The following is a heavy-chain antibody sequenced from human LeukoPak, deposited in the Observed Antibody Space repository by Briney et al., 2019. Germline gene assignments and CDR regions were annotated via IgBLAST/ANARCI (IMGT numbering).Heavy chain of an antibody. Sequence: GGSLRLSCAASGTTFDSHYMTWVRQTPEKGLEWVANINQDGSEKNYVDSVKGRFTISRDNTKKSLYLQMNSLRAEDTAVYYCASAAGWESAYWGQGTLVTVSS. D-gene: IGHD1-26*01. CDR2: INQDGSEK. CDR3: ASAAGWESAY. CDR1: GTTFDSHY. V-gene: IGHV3-7*01. J-gene: IGHJ4*02.